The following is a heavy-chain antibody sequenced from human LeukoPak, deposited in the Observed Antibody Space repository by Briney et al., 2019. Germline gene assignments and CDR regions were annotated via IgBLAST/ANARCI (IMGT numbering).Heavy chain of an antibody. Sequence: GGSLRLSCAASGFTFSDYYMSWIRQAPGKGLEWVSYISGSSSYTNSADSVKGRFTISRDNAKNSLYLQMNSLRAEDTAVYLCARSSSGWTKFDYWGQGALVTVSS. J-gene: IGHJ4*02. CDR1: GFTFSDYY. D-gene: IGHD6-19*01. V-gene: IGHV3-11*06. CDR2: ISGSSSYT. CDR3: ARSSSGWTKFDY.